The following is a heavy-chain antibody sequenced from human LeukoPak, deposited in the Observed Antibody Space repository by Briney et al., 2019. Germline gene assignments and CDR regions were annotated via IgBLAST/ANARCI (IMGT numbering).Heavy chain of an antibody. CDR1: GFTFSSYS. CDR3: ARDRTTLFDY. Sequence: GGSLRLSCAASGFTFSSYSMNWVRQAPGKGLEWVSSISSSSSYIYYADSVKGRFTISRDNARNSLYLQMNSLRAEDTAVYYCARDRTTLFDYWGQGTLVTVSS. D-gene: IGHD4-11*01. J-gene: IGHJ4*02. V-gene: IGHV3-21*01. CDR2: ISSSSSYI.